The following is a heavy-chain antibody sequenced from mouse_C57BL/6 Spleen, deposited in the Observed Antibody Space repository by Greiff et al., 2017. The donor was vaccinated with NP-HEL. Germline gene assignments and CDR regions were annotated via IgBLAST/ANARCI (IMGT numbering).Heavy chain of an antibody. CDR2: IDPFDSYT. V-gene: IGHV1-50*01. CDR1: GYTFTSYW. D-gene: IGHD1-1*02. Sequence: VQLQQPGAELVKPGASVKLSCKASGYTFTSYWMQWVKQRPGQGLEWIGEIDPFDSYTNYNQKFKGKATLTVDTSSSTAYMQLSSLTSEDSAVYYWARRGGGACWGQGTLVTVSA. J-gene: IGHJ3*01. CDR3: ARRGGGAC.